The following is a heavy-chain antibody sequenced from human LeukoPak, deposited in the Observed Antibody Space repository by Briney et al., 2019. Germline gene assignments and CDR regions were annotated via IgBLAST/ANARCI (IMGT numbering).Heavy chain of an antibody. CDR3: ARRDIAVAGMPFDC. J-gene: IGHJ4*02. D-gene: IGHD6-19*01. V-gene: IGHV4-39*01. CDR2: IYYSGST. CDR1: GGSISSSSYY. Sequence: SETLSLTRTVSGGSISSSSYYWGWIRQPPGKGLEWIGSIYYSGSTYYNPSLKSRVTISVDTSKNQFSLKLSSVTAADTAVYYCARRDIAVAGMPFDCWGQGTLVTVSS.